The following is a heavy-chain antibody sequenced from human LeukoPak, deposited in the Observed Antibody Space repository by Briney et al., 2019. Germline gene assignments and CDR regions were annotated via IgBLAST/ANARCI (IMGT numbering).Heavy chain of an antibody. CDR3: ARGAGCSSTSCYNYYYYTDV. V-gene: IGHV1-69*05. CDR1: GGTFSSYA. D-gene: IGHD2-2*02. J-gene: IGHJ6*03. CDR2: IIPIFGTA. Sequence: SVKVSCKASGGTFSSYAISWVRQAPGQGLEWMGGIIPIFGTANYAQKFQGRVTITTDESTSTAYMELSSLRSEDTAVYYCARGAGCSSTSCYNYYYYTDVWGKGTTVTVSS.